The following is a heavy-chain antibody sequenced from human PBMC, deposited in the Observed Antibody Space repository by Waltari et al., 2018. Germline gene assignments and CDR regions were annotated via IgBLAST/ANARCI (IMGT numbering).Heavy chain of an antibody. CDR1: GGSISSSSYY. CDR3: ARKGSYSRRDFDY. J-gene: IGHJ4*02. V-gene: IGHV4-39*07. CDR2: IYYSGST. D-gene: IGHD1-26*01. Sequence: QLQLQESGPGLVKPSETLSLTCTVSGGSISSSSYYWGWIRQPPGKGLEWIGSIYYSGSTYYKPSLKSRVTISVDTSKNQSSLKLSSVTAADTAVYYCARKGSYSRRDFDYWGQGTLVTVSS.